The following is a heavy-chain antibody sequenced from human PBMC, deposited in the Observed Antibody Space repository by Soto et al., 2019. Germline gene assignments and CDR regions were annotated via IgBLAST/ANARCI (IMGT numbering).Heavy chain of an antibody. D-gene: IGHD5-18*01. V-gene: IGHV1-69*01. CDR3: ARGIETTAMVTRLVY. CDR2: IIPIFGTA. J-gene: IGHJ4*02. Sequence: QVQLVQSGAEVKKPGSSVKVSCKASGGTFSSYAISWVRQAPGQGLEWMGGIIPIFGTANYAQKFQGRVTITADESTRTDYMVLSSLKSEDTAVYYCARGIETTAMVTRLVYWGQGTLVTVSS. CDR1: GGTFSSYA.